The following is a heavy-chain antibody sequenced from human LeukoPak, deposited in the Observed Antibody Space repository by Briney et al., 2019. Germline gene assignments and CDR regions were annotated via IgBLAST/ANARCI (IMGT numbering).Heavy chain of an antibody. D-gene: IGHD6-13*01. CDR1: GFTFSSYS. J-gene: IGHJ5*02. V-gene: IGHV3-48*01. Sequence: GGSLRLSCAASGFTFSSYSMNWVRQAPGKGLEWVSYISSSSSTKYYADSMKGRFTISRDNAKNSLYLQMNSLRAEDTAVYYCARERIAATGTGWFDPWGQGTLVTVSS. CDR3: ARERIAATGTGWFDP. CDR2: ISSSSSTK.